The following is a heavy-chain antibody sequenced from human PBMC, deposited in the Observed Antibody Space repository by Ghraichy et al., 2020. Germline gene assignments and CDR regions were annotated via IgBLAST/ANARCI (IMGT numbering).Heavy chain of an antibody. D-gene: IGHD2-15*01. Sequence: ASVKVSCKASGYTFTGFYMHWVRQVPGQGLEWMGRINPNSGDTNYAQKFQGRVSMTRDTTTSTVYMELGRLTSDDTAVYFCVRDCSGGSCYTEDFAYWGQGTLVTVSS. V-gene: IGHV1-2*06. CDR3: VRDCSGGSCYTEDFAY. CDR1: GYTFTGFY. CDR2: INPNSGDT. J-gene: IGHJ4*02.